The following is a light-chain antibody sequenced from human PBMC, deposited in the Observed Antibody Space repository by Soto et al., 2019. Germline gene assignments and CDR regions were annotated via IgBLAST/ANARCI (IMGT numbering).Light chain of an antibody. CDR1: QSVRSN. CDR3: QHYDNWPRT. Sequence: EIVMTQSPATLSVSPGERATLSCRASQSVRSNLAWYQQKPGQAPRLLIYGASTRATGIPARFSGSGSGTEFPLTIGTLQSEDFAVYYCQHYDNWPRTFGPGTKVDVK. V-gene: IGKV3D-15*01. CDR2: GAS. J-gene: IGKJ3*01.